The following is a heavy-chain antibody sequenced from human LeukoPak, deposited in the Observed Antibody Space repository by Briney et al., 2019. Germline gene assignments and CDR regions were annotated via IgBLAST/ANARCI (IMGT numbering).Heavy chain of an antibody. CDR2: IYTSGST. J-gene: IGHJ4*02. V-gene: IGHV4-61*02. Sequence: TLSLTCTVSGDSISSGSYYWSWIRQPAGKGLEWIGRIYTSGSTNYNPSLKSRVTISVDTSKNQFSLKLSSVTAADTAVYYCARAGGLRYFDWFFPPFDYWGQGTLVTVSS. CDR3: ARAGGLRYFDWFFPPFDY. CDR1: GDSISSGSYY. D-gene: IGHD3-9*01.